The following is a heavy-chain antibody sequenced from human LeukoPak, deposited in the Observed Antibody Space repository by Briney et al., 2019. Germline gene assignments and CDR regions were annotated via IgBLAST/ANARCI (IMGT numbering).Heavy chain of an antibody. CDR1: GFTFSSYA. CDR3: AKDSRGYYFDY. Sequence: GGSLTLSCAASGFTFSSYAMSWVRQAPGKGLEWVSAISGSGGSTYYADSVKGRFTISRDNSKNTLYLQMNSMRAEDTAVYYCAKDSRGYYFDYWGQGTLVTVSS. V-gene: IGHV3-23*01. CDR2: ISGSGGST. D-gene: IGHD3-10*01. J-gene: IGHJ4*02.